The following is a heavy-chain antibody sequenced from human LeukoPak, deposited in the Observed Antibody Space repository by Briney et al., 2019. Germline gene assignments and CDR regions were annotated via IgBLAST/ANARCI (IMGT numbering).Heavy chain of an antibody. Sequence: GGSLRLSCAASGFTFSSCWMHWVRQAPGKGLVWVSRISSDGSSTSYADSVKGRFTISRDNAKNTLYLQMNGLRAEDTAVYYCARFVGAITGNPRFDYWGQGTLVTVSS. J-gene: IGHJ4*02. V-gene: IGHV3-74*01. D-gene: IGHD1-26*01. CDR3: ARFVGAITGNPRFDY. CDR2: ISSDGSST. CDR1: GFTFSSCW.